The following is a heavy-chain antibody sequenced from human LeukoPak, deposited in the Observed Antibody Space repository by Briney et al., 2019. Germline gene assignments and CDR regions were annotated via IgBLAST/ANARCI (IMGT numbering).Heavy chain of an antibody. Sequence: ASVTVSFTSSGYTFTVYYMHWVRQAPGQGLEGMGWINPNSGGTNYAQKFQGRVTMTRGTSISTAYMELSRLRSDDTAVYYCARSPSYPVAGIKGDDYWGQGTLVTVSS. CDR1: GYTFTVYY. J-gene: IGHJ4*02. V-gene: IGHV1-2*02. CDR2: INPNSGGT. CDR3: ARSPSYPVAGIKGDDY. D-gene: IGHD6-19*01.